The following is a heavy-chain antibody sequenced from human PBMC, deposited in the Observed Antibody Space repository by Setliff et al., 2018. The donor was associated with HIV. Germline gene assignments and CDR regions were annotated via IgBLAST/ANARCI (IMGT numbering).Heavy chain of an antibody. CDR2: IWYDGSNK. Sequence: PGGSLRLSCAASGFTFSSYGMHWVRQAPGKGLAWVAVIWYDGSNKYYADSVKGRFTISRDNSKNTLYLQMNSLRVEDTAIYYCAKAPGWLFLSHYWGQGTLFTVSS. J-gene: IGHJ4*02. CDR1: GFTFSSYG. D-gene: IGHD3-22*01. CDR3: AKAPGWLFLSHY. V-gene: IGHV3-33*06.